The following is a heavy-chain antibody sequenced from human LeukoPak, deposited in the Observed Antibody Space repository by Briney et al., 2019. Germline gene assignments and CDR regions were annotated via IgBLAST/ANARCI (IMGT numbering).Heavy chain of an antibody. CDR3: ARYRYSGYDDAFDV. CDR1: GASISSGNYY. V-gene: IGHV4-61*02. D-gene: IGHD5-12*01. Sequence: SETLSLTCIVSGASISSGNYYRTWIRQPAGKGLEWIGRLHTTGGTNYNPSFKSRLSISGDTSKNQFSLQLSSVTAADTAVYYCARYRYSGYDDAFDVRGQGTMVTVSS. J-gene: IGHJ3*01. CDR2: LHTTGGT.